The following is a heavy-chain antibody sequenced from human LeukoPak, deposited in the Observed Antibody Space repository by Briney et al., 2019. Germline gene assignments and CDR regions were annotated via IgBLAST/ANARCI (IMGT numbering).Heavy chain of an antibody. V-gene: IGHV3-33*08. D-gene: IGHD2/OR15-2a*01. Sequence: GGSLRLSCAASGFTFSSYGMHWVRQAPGKGLEWVALIWYDRSNKYYADSVKGRLTISRDNSKNTLYLQMNSLRAEDTAVYYCAREGPRGNSQFDYWGQGTLVTVSS. J-gene: IGHJ4*02. CDR2: IWYDRSNK. CDR1: GFTFSSYG. CDR3: AREGPRGNSQFDY.